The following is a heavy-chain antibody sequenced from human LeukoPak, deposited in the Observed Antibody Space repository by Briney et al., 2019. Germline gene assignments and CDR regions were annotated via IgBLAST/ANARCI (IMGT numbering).Heavy chain of an antibody. V-gene: IGHV1-2*06. D-gene: IGHD3-22*01. Sequence: APVKVSCKASGYTFTGYYMHWVRQAPGQGLEWMGRINPNSGGTNYAQKFQGRVTMTRDTSISTAYMELSRLRSDDTAVYYCASDYYDSSGYSDYWGQGTLVTVSP. CDR3: ASDYYDSSGYSDY. J-gene: IGHJ4*02. CDR1: GYTFTGYY. CDR2: INPNSGGT.